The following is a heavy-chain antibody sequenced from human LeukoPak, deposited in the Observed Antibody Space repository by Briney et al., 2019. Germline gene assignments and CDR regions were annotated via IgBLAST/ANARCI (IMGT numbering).Heavy chain of an antibody. V-gene: IGHV3-21*05. CDR3: ARAEKGGYYDSSGYDY. CDR1: GFTFSSYT. J-gene: IGHJ4*02. D-gene: IGHD3-22*01. CDR2: ISSSGNYI. Sequence: GGSLRLSCAASGFTFSSYTMHWVRQTPGKGLEWVSFISSSGNYIYYADSVRGRFTISRDNAKNSLYLQMNSLRAEDTAVYYCARAEKGGYYDSSGYDYWGQGTLVTVSS.